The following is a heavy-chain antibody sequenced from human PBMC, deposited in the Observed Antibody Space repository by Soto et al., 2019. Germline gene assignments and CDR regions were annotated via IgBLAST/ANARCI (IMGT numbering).Heavy chain of an antibody. CDR1: GGSISSSDYY. CDR2: ISYSGST. J-gene: IGHJ5*02. Sequence: QLQLQESGPGLVKPSETLSLTCTVSGGSISSSDYYWAWIRQSPRKGLEWIASISYSGSTYYNPSLKSRVTISVDTSKNQFSLKLTSVTAADTALYYCARRMIRGATNWFDPWGQGTLVTVSS. V-gene: IGHV4-39*01. D-gene: IGHD3-10*01. CDR3: ARRMIRGATNWFDP.